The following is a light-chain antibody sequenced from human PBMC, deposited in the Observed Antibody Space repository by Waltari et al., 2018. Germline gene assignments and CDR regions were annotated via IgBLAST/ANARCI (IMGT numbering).Light chain of an antibody. V-gene: IGLV2-14*03. CDR3: NSYTSGRTWV. J-gene: IGLJ3*02. Sequence: QSALTQPASVSGSPGQSIIISCTGTSSDVGGYNHVSWFLHHPGKAPKPMIPDVNKRPSRSASPFTGHKSGNPASLPISGLQAEGEAIYYCNSYTSGRTWVFGGGTRLTVL. CDR2: DVN. CDR1: SSDVGGYNH.